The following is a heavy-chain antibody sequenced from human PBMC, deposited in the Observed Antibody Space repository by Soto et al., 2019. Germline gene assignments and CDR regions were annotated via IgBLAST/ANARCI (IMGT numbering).Heavy chain of an antibody. CDR1: GYSFTSYL. CDR2: IYPGDSDT. D-gene: IGHD2-15*01. V-gene: IGHV5-51*01. Sequence: PGESLNISCNGSGYSFTSYLMGWVRQMPGKGLEWMGIIYPGDSDTRYSPSFQGQVTISADKSISTAYLQWSSLKASDTAMYYCARHGARDCSGGSCLFLGNPYYYGMDVWGQGTTVTVSS. CDR3: ARHGARDCSGGSCLFLGNPYYYGMDV. J-gene: IGHJ6*02.